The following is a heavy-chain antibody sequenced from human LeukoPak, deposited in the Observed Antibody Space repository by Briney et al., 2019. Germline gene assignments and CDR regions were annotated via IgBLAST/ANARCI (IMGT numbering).Heavy chain of an antibody. V-gene: IGHV1-69*13. CDR3: ARDPELEYCFDP. D-gene: IGHD1-1*01. Sequence: SVQVSCKASGGTFSSYAFSGVRQPPAREREWMGGIIPIFGSANYAQKFQGRVTTIADESPSTAYMEMSSLRSAATAVNSCARDPELEYCFDPWGQGTLVTVSS. J-gene: IGHJ5*02. CDR2: IIPIFGSA. CDR1: GGTFSSYA.